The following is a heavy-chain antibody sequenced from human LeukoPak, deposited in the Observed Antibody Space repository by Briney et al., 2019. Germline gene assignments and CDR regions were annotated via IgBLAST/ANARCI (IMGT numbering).Heavy chain of an antibody. CDR3: ARDRDGSGIYLFDY. D-gene: IGHD3-10*01. Sequence: GGSLRLSCAASGFPFSSYAVHWVRQSPGKGLEWVALITYHGDNKYYADSVKGRFTISRDNPRNTLYLQMDSLRAEDTAVYYCARDRDGSGIYLFDYWGQGTLVTVSS. CDR2: ITYHGDNK. V-gene: IGHV3-30-3*01. CDR1: GFPFSSYA. J-gene: IGHJ4*02.